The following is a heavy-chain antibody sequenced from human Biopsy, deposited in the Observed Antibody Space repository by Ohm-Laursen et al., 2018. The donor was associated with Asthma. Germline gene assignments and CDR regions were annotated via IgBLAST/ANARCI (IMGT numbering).Heavy chain of an antibody. Sequence: SLRLSCSASGFMFRSFGMHWVRQAPGKGLEWVAVISYDGNHKFYADSVKGRVTISRDISKSTLFLQMDSLSAEDTAVYYCAKDFRGIAVAGDRGFDYWGQGTLVTVSS. CDR3: AKDFRGIAVAGDRGFDY. CDR2: ISYDGNHK. CDR1: GFMFRSFG. J-gene: IGHJ4*02. V-gene: IGHV3-30*18. D-gene: IGHD6-19*01.